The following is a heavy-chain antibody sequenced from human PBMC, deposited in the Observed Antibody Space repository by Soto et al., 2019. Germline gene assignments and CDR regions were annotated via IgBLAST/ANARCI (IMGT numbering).Heavy chain of an antibody. V-gene: IGHV3-23*01. CDR1: GFTFSSYA. J-gene: IGHJ4*02. D-gene: IGHD6-13*01. Sequence: EVQLLESGGGLVQPGGSLRLSCAASGFTFSSYAMSWVRQAPGKGLEWVSAISGSGGSTYYADSVKGRFTISRDNSKNTLDLQMNSLSAEDTAVYYCAKENGYGSSWFEFDYWGQGTLVTVSS. CDR3: AKENGYGSSWFEFDY. CDR2: ISGSGGST.